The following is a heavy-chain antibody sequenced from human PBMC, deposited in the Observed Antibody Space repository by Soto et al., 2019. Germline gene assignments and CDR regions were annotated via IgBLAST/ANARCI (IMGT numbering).Heavy chain of an antibody. D-gene: IGHD6-13*01. CDR2: INHSGST. V-gene: IGHV4-34*01. CDR3: ARVAALLRNDY. CDR1: GGSFSGYY. Sequence: QVQLQQWGAGLLKPSETLSLTCAVYGGSFSGYYWSWIRQPPGKGLEWIGEINHSGSTNYNPSLKSRVTISVDTSKNQFSLKLSSVTAADTAVYYCARVAALLRNDYWGQGTLVTVSS. J-gene: IGHJ4*02.